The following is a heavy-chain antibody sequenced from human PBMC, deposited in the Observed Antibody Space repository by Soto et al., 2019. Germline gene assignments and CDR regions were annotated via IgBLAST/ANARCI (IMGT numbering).Heavy chain of an antibody. CDR3: ARRPDGFDV. V-gene: IGHV4-34*01. Sequence: GSLRLSCAASGFTFSSYAMSWVRQFAGERLEWIGQINHSGRTDYDSSLKSRVTMSVDTSKNHFSLRLTSVTAADTAMYYCARRPDGFDVWGQGTMVTVSS. CDR1: GFTFSSYA. CDR2: INHSGRT. D-gene: IGHD6-6*01. J-gene: IGHJ3*01.